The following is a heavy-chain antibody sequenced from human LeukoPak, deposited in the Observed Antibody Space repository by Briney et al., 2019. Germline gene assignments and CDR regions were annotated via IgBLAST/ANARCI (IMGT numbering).Heavy chain of an antibody. CDR1: GYTFTGYY. J-gene: IGHJ6*03. V-gene: IGHV1-2*02. Sequence: ASVKVSCKASGYTFTGYYMHWVRQAPGQGLEWMGWINPNSGGTNYAQKVQGRVTMTRDTSISTAYMELSRLRSDDTAVYYCARGGYSSSSAYYYYYYYMDVWGKGTTVTVSS. CDR2: INPNSGGT. CDR3: ARGGYSSSSAYYYYYYYMDV. D-gene: IGHD6-6*01.